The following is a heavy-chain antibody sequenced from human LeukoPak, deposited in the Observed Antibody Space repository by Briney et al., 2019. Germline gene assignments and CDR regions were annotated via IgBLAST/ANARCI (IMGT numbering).Heavy chain of an antibody. CDR1: GGSISSYY. D-gene: IGHD2-15*01. J-gene: IGHJ4*02. CDR2: IYYSGST. Sequence: PSETLSLTCTVSGGSISSYYWSWIRQPPGKGLEWIGYIYYSGSTNYSPSLKSRVTISVDTSKNQFSLKLSSVTAADTAVYYCASHSPAADYWGQGTLVTVSS. V-gene: IGHV4-59*01. CDR3: ASHSPAADY.